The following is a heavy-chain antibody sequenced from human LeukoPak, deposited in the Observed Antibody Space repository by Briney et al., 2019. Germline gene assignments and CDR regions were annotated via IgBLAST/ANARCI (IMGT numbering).Heavy chain of an antibody. CDR2: TYTSGKT. D-gene: IGHD3-10*01. CDR3: ARDLPSYYFDSGNMFDP. J-gene: IGHJ5*02. V-gene: IGHV4-4*07. Sequence: SETLSLTCTVSGGSISNFYWSWIRQPAGKGLEWIGRTYTSGKTNYNSSLKGRVTMSIDTSNNQFSLDLRSVTAADTAVYYCARDLPSYYFDSGNMFDPWGQGILVTVSS. CDR1: GGSISNFY.